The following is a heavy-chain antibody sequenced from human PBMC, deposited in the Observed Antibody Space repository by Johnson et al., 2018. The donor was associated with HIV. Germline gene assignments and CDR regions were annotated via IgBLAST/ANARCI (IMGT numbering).Heavy chain of an antibody. D-gene: IGHD4-17*01. V-gene: IGHV3-11*04. CDR2: ISSSGSTI. CDR3: ARASTAWGGDYVGYGFDI. CDR1: GFTFADYY. Sequence: QVQLVESGGGLVKPGGSLRLSCAASGFTFADYYMNWMRQAPGKGLEWVSHISSSGSTIYYADSVTGRFTISRDNAKKSLYLQMNSLRAEDTAVYYCARASTAWGGDYVGYGFDIWGKGTMVTVSS. J-gene: IGHJ3*02.